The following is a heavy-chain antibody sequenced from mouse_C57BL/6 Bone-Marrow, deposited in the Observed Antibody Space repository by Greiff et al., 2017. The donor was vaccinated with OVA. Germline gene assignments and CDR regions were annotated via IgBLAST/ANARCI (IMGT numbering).Heavy chain of an antibody. V-gene: IGHV7-3*01. CDR1: GFTFTDYY. J-gene: IGHJ3*01. Sequence: VQLKESGGGLVQPGGSLSLSCAASGFTFTDYYMSWVRQPPGKALEWLGFIRNKANGYTTEYSASVKGRFTISRDNSQSILYLQMNALRAEDSATYYCARLDSSGYAYWGQGTLVTVSA. CDR2: IRNKANGYTT. CDR3: ARLDSSGYAY. D-gene: IGHD3-2*02.